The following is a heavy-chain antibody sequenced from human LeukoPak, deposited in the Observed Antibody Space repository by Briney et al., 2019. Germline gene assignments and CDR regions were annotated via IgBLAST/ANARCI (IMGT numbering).Heavy chain of an antibody. Sequence: GGSLRLSCAACGFTFRRYAMSWVRPAPGGGLEGVLLIISSGVSTYYEEFVKGRFTISSDNSKNTLYLQVNSLGAEDTAVYYCAKRGDYGDLKYFDYWGQGTLVTVSS. CDR2: IISSGVST. CDR1: GFTFRRYA. V-gene: IGHV3-23*01. J-gene: IGHJ4*02. D-gene: IGHD4-17*01. CDR3: AKRGDYGDLKYFDY.